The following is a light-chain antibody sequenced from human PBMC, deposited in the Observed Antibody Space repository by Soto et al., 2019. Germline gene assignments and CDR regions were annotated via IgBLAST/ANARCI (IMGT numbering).Light chain of an antibody. Sequence: HSALTQPASVSGSPGQSITSSCTWTRSDVGSYNLVSWYQHHPGKAPKLMIYVVGKRPSGVSSRFSGSKSGNTASLTISGLQAEDEADYYCCSYAGSGTPYVFGTGTKVTVL. CDR3: CSYAGSGTPYV. V-gene: IGLV2-23*02. CDR1: RSDVGSYNL. J-gene: IGLJ1*01. CDR2: VVG.